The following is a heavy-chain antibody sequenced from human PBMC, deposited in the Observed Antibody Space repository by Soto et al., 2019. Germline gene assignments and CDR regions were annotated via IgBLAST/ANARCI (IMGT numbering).Heavy chain of an antibody. CDR3: ARDLSGAAVGYYYYYGMDV. J-gene: IGHJ6*02. CDR2: INAGNGNT. CDR1: GYTFSSYA. D-gene: IGHD1-26*01. Sequence: GASVKVSCKASGYTFSSYAMHWVRQAPGQRLEWMGWINAGNGNTEYSQKFQGRITITRDTSASTAYMELSSLRSEDTAVYHCARDLSGAAVGYYYYYGMDVWG. V-gene: IGHV1-3*01.